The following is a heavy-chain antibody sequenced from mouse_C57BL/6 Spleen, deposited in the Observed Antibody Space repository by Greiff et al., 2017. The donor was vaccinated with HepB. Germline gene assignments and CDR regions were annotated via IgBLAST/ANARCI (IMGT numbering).Heavy chain of an antibody. V-gene: IGHV14-3*01. CDR2: IDPANGNT. CDR3: AFDYSGSSSFDY. Sequence: VQLQQSVAELVRPGASVKLSCTASGFNITNTYMHWVKQRPEQGLEWIGRIDPANGNTKYAPKFQGKATITADTSSNTAYLQLSSLTSEDPAIYCCAFDYSGSSSFDYWGQGTTLTVSS. CDR1: GFNITNTY. J-gene: IGHJ2*01. D-gene: IGHD1-1*01.